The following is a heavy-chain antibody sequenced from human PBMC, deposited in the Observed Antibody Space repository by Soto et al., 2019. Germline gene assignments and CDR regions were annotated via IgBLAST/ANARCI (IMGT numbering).Heavy chain of an antibody. CDR3: ARDLDIGGNSGWFDP. Sequence: GASVKVSCKASGYAITVYYMHWVRQAPRQGLEWMGWINPNSGGTNYAQKFQGRVTMTRDTSISTAYMELSRLRSDDTAVYYCARDLDIGGNSGWFDPWGQGTLVTVSS. J-gene: IGHJ5*02. V-gene: IGHV1-2*02. CDR1: GYAITVYY. CDR2: INPNSGGT. D-gene: IGHD2-21*02.